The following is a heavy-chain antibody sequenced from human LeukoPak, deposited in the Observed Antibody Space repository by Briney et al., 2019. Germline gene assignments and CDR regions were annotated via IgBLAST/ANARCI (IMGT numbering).Heavy chain of an antibody. CDR2: ISGSGGST. Sequence: PGGSLRLSCAASGFTFSSYAMSWVRQAPGKGLEWVSAISGSGGSTYYADSVKGRFTISRDNSKNTLYLQMNSLRAEDTAVYYCAKDEYYYDSSGDFDYWGQGTLGTVSS. V-gene: IGHV3-23*01. J-gene: IGHJ4*02. CDR1: GFTFSSYA. D-gene: IGHD3-22*01. CDR3: AKDEYYYDSSGDFDY.